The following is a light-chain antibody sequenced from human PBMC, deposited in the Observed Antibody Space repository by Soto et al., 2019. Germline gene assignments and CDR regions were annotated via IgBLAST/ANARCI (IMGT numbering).Light chain of an antibody. J-gene: IGKJ2*01. V-gene: IGKV3-20*01. Sequence: EIVLTQSPGTLSLSPGERAALSCRASQSVSSSSLAWYQQKPGQAPRLLIYGASSRAAGIPARFSGSGSGTDFTLPISRLEPEDFAVYFCQHYGSSPPYTFGQGTKLEI. CDR2: GAS. CDR1: QSVSSSS. CDR3: QHYGSSPPYT.